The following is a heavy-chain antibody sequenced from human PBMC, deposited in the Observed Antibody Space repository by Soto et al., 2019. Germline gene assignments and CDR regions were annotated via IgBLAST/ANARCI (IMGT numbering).Heavy chain of an antibody. CDR2: ISWNSGSI. V-gene: IGHV3-9*01. Sequence: EVQLVESGGGLVQPGRSLRLSCAASGFTFDDYAMHWVRQAPGKGLEWVSGISWNSGSIGYADSVKGRFTISRDNAKNSLYLPMNSLRAEDTALYYCAKAVAAAGHCAVCSYHYYMDVWGKGTTVTVSS. D-gene: IGHD6-13*01. CDR1: GFTFDDYA. J-gene: IGHJ6*03. CDR3: AKAVAAAGHCAVCSYHYYMDV.